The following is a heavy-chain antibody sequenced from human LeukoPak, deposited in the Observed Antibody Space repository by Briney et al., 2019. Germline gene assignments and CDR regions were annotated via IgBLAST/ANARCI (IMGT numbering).Heavy chain of an antibody. D-gene: IGHD3-9*01. CDR3: ARSGPAGFESGY. CDR2: IYTTGST. V-gene: IGHV4-4*07. Sequence: SETLSLTCTVSGGSISSYYWSWILQPAGKGLEWIGRIYTTGSTNYNPSLKSRVTMSVDTSKNQFSLKLSSVTAADTAVYYCARSGPAGFESGYWGQGTLVTVSS. J-gene: IGHJ4*02. CDR1: GGSISSYY.